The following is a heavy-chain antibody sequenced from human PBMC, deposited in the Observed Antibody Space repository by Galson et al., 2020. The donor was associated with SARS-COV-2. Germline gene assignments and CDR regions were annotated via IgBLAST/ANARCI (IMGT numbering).Heavy chain of an antibody. V-gene: IGHV3-23*01. CDR1: GFTFNNYA. Sequence: GESLKISCVASGFTFNNYAMSWVHQAPGKGPEWVSAISGSGGDTNYADSVKGRFTISRDNSKNTLLLQMNSLRAEDTAVYYCAKDRDGTGWDPVDYWGQGSQVTVSS. CDR3: AKDRDGTGWDPVDY. D-gene: IGHD1-1*01. CDR2: ISGSGGDT. J-gene: IGHJ4*02.